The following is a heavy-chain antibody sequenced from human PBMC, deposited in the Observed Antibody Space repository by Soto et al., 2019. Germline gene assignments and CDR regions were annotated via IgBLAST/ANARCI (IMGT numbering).Heavy chain of an antibody. CDR2: ISYDGSNK. Sequence: GGSLRLSCAASGFTFSSYGMHWVRQAPGKGLEWVAVISYDGSNKYYADSVKGRFTISRDNSKNTLYLQMNSLRAEDTAVYYCAKDPYLCSSTSCRHYYYYYMDVWGKGTTVTVSS. J-gene: IGHJ6*03. CDR1: GFTFSSYG. V-gene: IGHV3-30*18. D-gene: IGHD2-2*01. CDR3: AKDPYLCSSTSCRHYYYYYMDV.